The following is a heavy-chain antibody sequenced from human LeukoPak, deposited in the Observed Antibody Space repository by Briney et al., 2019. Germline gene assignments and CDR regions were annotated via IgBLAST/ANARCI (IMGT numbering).Heavy chain of an antibody. CDR2: IKQDGSDK. D-gene: IGHD6-13*01. V-gene: IGHV3-7*01. CDR1: GFTFSSSW. Sequence: GGSLRLSCEVSGFTFSSSWMNWVRQAPAKGLEWVTNIKQDGSDKYYVDSVKGRFTISRDNAKNSLYLQMNSLRAEDTAVYYCAIIPRAAAGPSARSPFHYWGQGTLVTVSS. J-gene: IGHJ4*02. CDR3: AIIPRAAAGPSARSPFHY.